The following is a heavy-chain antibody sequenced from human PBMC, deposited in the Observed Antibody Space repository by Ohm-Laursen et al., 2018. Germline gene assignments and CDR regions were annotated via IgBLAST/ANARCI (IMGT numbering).Heavy chain of an antibody. CDR3: ANRPGVGGTGRYFDY. J-gene: IGHJ4*02. V-gene: IGHV3-23*01. Sequence: GSLRLSCTASGFTFSSYAMSWVRQAPGKGLQWVSAISGSGGSTYYPDSVKGRFTISRDNSKNTLYLQMNSLRAEDTALYYCANRPGVGGTGRYFDYWGQGTLVTVSS. CDR1: GFTFSSYA. CDR2: ISGSGGST. D-gene: IGHD1-26*01.